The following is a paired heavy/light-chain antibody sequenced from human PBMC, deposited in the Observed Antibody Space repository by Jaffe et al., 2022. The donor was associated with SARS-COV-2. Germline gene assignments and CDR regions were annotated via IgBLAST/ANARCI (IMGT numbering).Heavy chain of an antibody. CDR2: ISSGGGTI. CDR3: ASLTYGSGNDY. V-gene: IGHV3-11*01. CDR1: GFTFSDYY. D-gene: IGHD3-10*01. J-gene: IGHJ4*02. Sequence: QVQLVESGGGLVKPGGSLRLSCVVSGFTFSDYYMSWIRQAPGKGLEWLSYISSGGGTINYADSVKGRLTISRDNAKNSLYLQMNSLRAEDTALYYCASLTYGSGNDYWGQGTLVTVSS.
Light chain of an antibody. CDR1: KLGDKY. CDR3: QAWDSSTVV. CDR2: QDT. Sequence: SYELTQPPSVSVSPGQTASITCSGDKLGDKYASWYQQKPGQSPVLVIYQDTKRPSGIPERFSGSNSGNTATLTISGTQALDEADYYCQAWDSSTVVFGGGTKLTVL. V-gene: IGLV3-1*01. J-gene: IGLJ2*01.